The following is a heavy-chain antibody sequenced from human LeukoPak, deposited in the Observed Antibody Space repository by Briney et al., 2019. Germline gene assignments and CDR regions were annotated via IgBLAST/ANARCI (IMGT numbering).Heavy chain of an antibody. CDR3: AKWVAATPGGYYYMDV. D-gene: IGHD2-15*01. CDR1: GFTFSSYA. V-gene: IGHV3-23*01. CDR2: ISGSGGST. Sequence: GGSLRLSCAASGFTFSSYAMSWVRQAPGKGLEWVSAISGSGGSTYYADSVKGRFTISRDNSKNTLYLQMNSLRAEDTAVYYCAKWVAATPGGYYYMDVWGKGTTVTISS. J-gene: IGHJ6*03.